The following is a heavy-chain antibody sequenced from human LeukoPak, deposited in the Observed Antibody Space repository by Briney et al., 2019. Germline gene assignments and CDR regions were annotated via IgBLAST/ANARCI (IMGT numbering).Heavy chain of an antibody. CDR3: ARGLHTGSYYMPCLWFDP. J-gene: IGHJ5*02. D-gene: IGHD3-10*01. CDR2: IFDSGSN. V-gene: IGHV4-59*01. CDR1: GGSISTYY. Sequence: PSETLSLTRTVFGGSISTYYWRWIRQPPGKGLEWIGYIFDSGSNNYNPSLKSRVTISGDTSKNQFSLKLTSVTAADTAVYYCARGLHTGSYYMPCLWFDPWGQGTLVTVSS.